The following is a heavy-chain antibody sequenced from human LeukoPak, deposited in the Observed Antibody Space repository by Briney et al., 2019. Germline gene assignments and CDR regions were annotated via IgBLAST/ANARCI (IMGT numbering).Heavy chain of an antibody. J-gene: IGHJ4*02. CDR3: TRGAGWLIDY. V-gene: IGHV4-59*01. CDR2: FRISGTS. D-gene: IGHD3-16*01. CDR1: DDSISDYY. Sequence: SETLSLTCTVSDDSISDYYRGWIRQPPGKGLEWIGYFRISGTSTYNPSLKGRVTISADTSKNQFSLKLNSLTTADTAVYYCTRGAGWLIDYWGQGILVTVSS.